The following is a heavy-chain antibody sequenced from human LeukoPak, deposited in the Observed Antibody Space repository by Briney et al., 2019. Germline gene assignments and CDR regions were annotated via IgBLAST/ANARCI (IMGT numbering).Heavy chain of an antibody. J-gene: IGHJ4*02. CDR2: IIPIFGTA. V-gene: IGHV1-69*13. Sequence: ASVKVSCKASGFTFTSHDYNWVRQAPGQGLEWMGGIIPIFGTANYAQKFQGRVTITADESTSTAYMELSSLRPEDTAVYYCARDRYYYDSSGYYAFDYWGQGTLVTVSS. CDR1: GFTFTSHD. CDR3: ARDRYYYDSSGYYAFDY. D-gene: IGHD3-22*01.